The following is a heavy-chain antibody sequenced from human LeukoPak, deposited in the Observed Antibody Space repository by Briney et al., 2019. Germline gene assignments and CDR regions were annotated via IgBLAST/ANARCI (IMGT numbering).Heavy chain of an antibody. J-gene: IGHJ5*02. CDR3: ARHYVP. CDR1: GGSIRSSYYY. V-gene: IGHV4-39*01. Sequence: SETLSLTCTVSGGSIRSSYYYWGWIRQPPGTGLEWIGSIYDSGSTYYNPSLKSRDTISLDTSKNQYSLKLNSVTAADTAVYYCARHYVPWGQGTLVTVSS. D-gene: IGHD3-10*02. CDR2: IYDSGST.